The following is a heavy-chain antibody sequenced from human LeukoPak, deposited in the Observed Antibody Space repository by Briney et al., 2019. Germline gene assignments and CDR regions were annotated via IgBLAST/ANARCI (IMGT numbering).Heavy chain of an antibody. J-gene: IGHJ4*02. CDR3: ARDPWDDVSGFSGDY. CDR2: TCSSSNAI. CDR1: GFTFSTYG. D-gene: IGHD3-22*01. Sequence: GGSLRLSCAASGFTFSTYGMNWVRRAPGEVLEWLSYTCSSSNAIYYADSVKGRFTISRDNAKNSLYLQMNSLRDEDTAVYYCARDPWDDVSGFSGDYWGQGTLVTVSS. V-gene: IGHV3-48*02.